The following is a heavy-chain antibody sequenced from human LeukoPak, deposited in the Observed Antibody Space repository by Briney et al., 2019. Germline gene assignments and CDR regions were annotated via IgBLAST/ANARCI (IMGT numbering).Heavy chain of an antibody. CDR1: GFTFVDYG. CDR2: INYNGAIT. V-gene: IGHV3-20*04. J-gene: IGHJ4*02. Sequence: GGSLRLACATPGFTFVDYGRGWVRRAPGKGLGWHCAINYNGAITDYADSVKGRFTISRDNAKNSLYLRMDSLRAEDTALYYCARDRLGPSFSVSHFDLWGQGTLVTVSS. CDR3: ARDRLGPSFSVSHFDL. D-gene: IGHD3-3*02.